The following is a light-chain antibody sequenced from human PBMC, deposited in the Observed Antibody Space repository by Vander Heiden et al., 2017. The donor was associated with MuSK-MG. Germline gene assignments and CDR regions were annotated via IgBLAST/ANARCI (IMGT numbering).Light chain of an antibody. CDR2: GAS. CDR3: QHYSRSPYT. Sequence: IVLTQSPGTLSLSPGERATLSCRASQSVSRSSFAWYQQKPGQAPRLLIYGASTRATGIPDRFSGSGSGADFTLTISRLEPEDLAVYYCQHYSRSPYTFGQGTKLEIK. J-gene: IGKJ2*01. V-gene: IGKV3-20*01. CDR1: QSVSRSS.